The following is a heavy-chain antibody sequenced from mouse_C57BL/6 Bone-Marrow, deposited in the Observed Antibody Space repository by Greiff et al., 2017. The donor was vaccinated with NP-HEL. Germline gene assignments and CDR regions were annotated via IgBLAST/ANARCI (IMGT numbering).Heavy chain of an antibody. J-gene: IGHJ3*01. V-gene: IGHV14-4*01. Sequence: EVQLQQSGAELVRPGASVKLSCTASGFNIKDDYMHWVKQRPEQGLEWIGWIDPENGDTEYASKFQGKATITADTSSNTAYLQLSSLTSEDTAVYYCTLYYYGSFPFAYWGQGTLVTVSA. CDR1: GFNIKDDY. D-gene: IGHD1-1*01. CDR3: TLYYYGSFPFAY. CDR2: IDPENGDT.